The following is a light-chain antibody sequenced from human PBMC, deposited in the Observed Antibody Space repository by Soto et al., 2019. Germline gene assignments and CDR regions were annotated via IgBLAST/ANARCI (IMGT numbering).Light chain of an antibody. CDR1: QSISSF. CDR3: QQSYSTPDT. CDR2: AAS. J-gene: IGKJ4*02. V-gene: IGKV1-39*01. Sequence: IQRTQYPSSLSASVGDRVTITCLASQSISSFLTWYQQKAGKAPKLLIYAASSLQSGVPSRFSGSGSGTDFILTISSLQPEDFASYYCQQSYSTPDTVGPGTQVEIK.